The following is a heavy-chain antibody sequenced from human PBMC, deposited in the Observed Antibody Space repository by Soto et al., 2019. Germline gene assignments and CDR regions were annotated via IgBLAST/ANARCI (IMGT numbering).Heavy chain of an antibody. V-gene: IGHV1-18*01. CDR1: GYTFTRYG. D-gene: IGHD1-1*01. CDR2: ISAHNGNT. Sequence: QVHLVQSGAEVKKPGASVKVSCKCSGYTFTRYGITWVRQAPGQGLEWMGWISAHNGNTDYAQKVQGRVTVTRDTSTSTAYMELRSLRSDDTAVYYCARGRYGDYWGQGPLVTVSS. J-gene: IGHJ4*02. CDR3: ARGRYGDY.